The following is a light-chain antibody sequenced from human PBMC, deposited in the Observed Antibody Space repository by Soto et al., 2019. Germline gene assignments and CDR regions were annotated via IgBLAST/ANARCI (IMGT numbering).Light chain of an antibody. CDR1: QSLLHSNGYNY. CDR2: LGS. Sequence: DIVMTQSPLSLPVTPGEPASISCRSSQSLLHSNGYNYLDWYLQKPGQSPQLLIYLGSNRASGVXDXXSGSGSGTDFTLKISRVEAEDVGVYYCMQALHTPLTFGGGTKVEIK. CDR3: MQALHTPLT. J-gene: IGKJ4*01. V-gene: IGKV2-28*01.